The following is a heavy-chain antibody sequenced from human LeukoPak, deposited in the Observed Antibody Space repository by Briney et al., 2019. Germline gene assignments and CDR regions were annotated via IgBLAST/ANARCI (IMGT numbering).Heavy chain of an antibody. CDR2: MNPNSGNT. V-gene: IGHV1-8*01. D-gene: IGHD6-13*01. CDR1: GYTFTSYD. CDR3: ATGGPYSSSWYSNYYYYYGMDV. Sequence: GASVKVSCKASGYTFTSYDINWVRQATGQGLEWMGWMNPNSGNTGYAQKFQGRVTMTRNTSISTAYMELSSLRSEDTAVYYSATGGPYSSSWYSNYYYYYGMDVWGQGTTVTVSS. J-gene: IGHJ6*02.